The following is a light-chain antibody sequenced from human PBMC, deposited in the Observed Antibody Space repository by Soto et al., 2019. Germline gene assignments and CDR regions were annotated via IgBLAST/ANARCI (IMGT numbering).Light chain of an antibody. CDR1: QSVSSNY. J-gene: IGKJ4*01. Sequence: EIVVTQSPGTLSLSPGEGATLSCRASQSVSSNYLAWYQQKPGQAPRLLIYGASNRATGIPDRFSGSGSGTEFTLTISRXEPEDFAVYHCQQYSSSPLTFGGGTKVDIK. CDR2: GAS. CDR3: QQYSSSPLT. V-gene: IGKV3-20*01.